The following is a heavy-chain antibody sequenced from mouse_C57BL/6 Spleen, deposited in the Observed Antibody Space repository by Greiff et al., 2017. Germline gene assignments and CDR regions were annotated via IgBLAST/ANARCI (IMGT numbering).Heavy chain of an antibody. CDR3: ARRTAQAVWFAY. CDR1: GYTFTDYY. Sequence: EVQLQQSGPELVKPGASVKISCKASGYTFTDYYMNWVKQSHGKSLEWIGDINPNNGGTSYNQKFKGKATLTVDKSSSTAYMELRSLTSEDSAVYYCARRTAQAVWFAYWGQGTLVTVSA. V-gene: IGHV1-26*01. CDR2: INPNNGGT. J-gene: IGHJ3*01. D-gene: IGHD3-2*02.